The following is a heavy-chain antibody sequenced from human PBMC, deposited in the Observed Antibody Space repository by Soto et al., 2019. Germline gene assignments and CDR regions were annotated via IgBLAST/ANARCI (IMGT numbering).Heavy chain of an antibody. CDR1: GFTFSSYA. J-gene: IGHJ4*02. V-gene: IGHV3-23*01. CDR3: AKDRDPTVATPRLHPYFDY. CDR2: ISGSGGST. D-gene: IGHD4-17*01. Sequence: GGSLRLSCAASGFTFSSYAMSWVRQAPGKGLEWVSAISGSGGSTYYADSVKGRFTISRDNSKNTLYLQMNSLRAEDTAVYYCAKDRDPTVATPRLHPYFDYWGQGTLVTVSS.